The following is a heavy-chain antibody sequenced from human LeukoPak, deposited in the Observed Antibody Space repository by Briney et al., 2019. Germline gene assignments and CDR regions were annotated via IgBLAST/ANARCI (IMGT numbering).Heavy chain of an antibody. CDR2: ISWNSGSI. J-gene: IGHJ4*02. V-gene: IGHV3-9*01. CDR1: GFTFDDYA. CDR3: AKDRGSQMYYFDY. Sequence: ARSLRLSCAASGFTFDDYAMHWVRQAPGKGLEWVSGISWNSGSIGYADSVKGRFTISRDNAKNSLYLQMNSLRAEDTALYYCAKDRGSQMYYFDYWGQGTLVTVSS. D-gene: IGHD5-24*01.